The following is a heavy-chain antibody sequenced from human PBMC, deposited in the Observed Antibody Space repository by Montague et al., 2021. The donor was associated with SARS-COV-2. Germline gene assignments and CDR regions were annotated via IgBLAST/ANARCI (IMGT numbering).Heavy chain of an antibody. CDR3: AREGRWNWFDP. CDR2: IYYSGST. D-gene: IGHD5-24*01. V-gene: IGHV4-59*01. Sequence: SETLSLTCTVSGGSFNSSFWSWIRQPPGKGLEWIGYIYYSGSTNYNPSLETRVTMSVDPSKNQFSLKLSSVTAADTAVYYCAREGRWNWFDPWGQGTLVTVSS. J-gene: IGHJ5*02. CDR1: GGSFNSSF.